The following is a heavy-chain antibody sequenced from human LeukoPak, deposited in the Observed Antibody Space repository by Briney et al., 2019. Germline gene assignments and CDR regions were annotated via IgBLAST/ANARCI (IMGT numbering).Heavy chain of an antibody. Sequence: PSQTLSLTCTVSGGSISSGANCWSWIRQPPGRGLEWIGYIAHSESAYYSPSLKSRVTISVDTSKNQFSLKLSSVTAADTAVYYCAREGAYGDYGKTDAFDIWGQGTMVTVSS. CDR1: GGSISSGANC. J-gene: IGHJ3*02. CDR3: AREGAYGDYGKTDAFDI. V-gene: IGHV4-30-2*01. CDR2: IAHSESA. D-gene: IGHD4-17*01.